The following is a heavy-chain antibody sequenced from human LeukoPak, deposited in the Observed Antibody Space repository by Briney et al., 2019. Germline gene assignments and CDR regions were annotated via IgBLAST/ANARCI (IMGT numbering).Heavy chain of an antibody. CDR1: GFTFSSHA. CDR2: ISGSGGST. Sequence: TGGSLRLSCAASGFTFSSHAMTWARQAPGKGLEWVSAISGSGGSTYYADSVKGRFTISRDNSKNTLYLQMNSLRAEDTAVYYCADSSGYYYFDGPGYWGQGTLVTVSS. V-gene: IGHV3-23*01. CDR3: ADSSGYYYFDGPGY. J-gene: IGHJ4*02. D-gene: IGHD3-22*01.